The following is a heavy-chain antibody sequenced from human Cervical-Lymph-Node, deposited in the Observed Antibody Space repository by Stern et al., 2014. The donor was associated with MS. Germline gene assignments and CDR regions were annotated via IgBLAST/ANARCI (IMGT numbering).Heavy chain of an antibody. D-gene: IGHD6-25*01. CDR2: IYFTGST. J-gene: IGHJ4*02. CDR3: ARLAASNSGPFDF. V-gene: IGHV4-4*09. Sequence: QLQESGPGLVKPSETLSLPCSVSGTSTITNYLSWFRQSPGNGLQWIWHIYFTGSTHYHPPLNRRFSMSVDPSNNPFSVQVTSVTAADTAVDYCARLAASNSGPFDFWGQGALVTVSS. CDR1: GTSTITNY.